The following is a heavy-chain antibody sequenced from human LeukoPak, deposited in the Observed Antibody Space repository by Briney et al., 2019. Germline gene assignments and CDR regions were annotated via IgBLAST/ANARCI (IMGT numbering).Heavy chain of an antibody. CDR2: ISSSSTYT. CDR1: GFTFSNYE. V-gene: IGHV3-21*06. CDR3: AREAAFDM. Sequence: GGSLRLSCAASGFTFSNYEMNWVRQAPGKGLEWVSSISSSSTYTFYADSVKGRFTISRDNAKNSLYLQMNSLRAEDTAVYYCAREAAFDMWGQGTMVTVSS. J-gene: IGHJ3*02.